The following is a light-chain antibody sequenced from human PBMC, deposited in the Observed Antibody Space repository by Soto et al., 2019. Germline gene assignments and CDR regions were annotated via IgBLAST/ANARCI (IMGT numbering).Light chain of an antibody. Sequence: EIVMTQSPATLSVSPGERATLSCRASQSVSSNLAWYQQKPGQAPRLLIYGASTRATDIPARFSGSGSGTEFTPTISSRQSEDVAVYYCQQYNNWRPYTFGQGTKLEIK. J-gene: IGKJ2*01. CDR1: QSVSSN. CDR2: GAS. CDR3: QQYNNWRPYT. V-gene: IGKV3-15*01.